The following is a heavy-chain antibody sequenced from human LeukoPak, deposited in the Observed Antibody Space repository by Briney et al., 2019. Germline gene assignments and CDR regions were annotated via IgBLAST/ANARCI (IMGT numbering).Heavy chain of an antibody. D-gene: IGHD4-17*01. V-gene: IGHV3-7*01. CDR2: IKQDGTEK. CDR3: AKTYGDYLDGAFDI. Sequence: GGSLRLSCAASGFSFTTYWMSWVRQAPGKGLEWVANIKQDGTEKYYVDSVKGRFTISRDNAKNSLYLQMNSLRAEDTAVYYCAKTYGDYLDGAFDIWGQGTMVTVSS. J-gene: IGHJ3*02. CDR1: GFSFTTYW.